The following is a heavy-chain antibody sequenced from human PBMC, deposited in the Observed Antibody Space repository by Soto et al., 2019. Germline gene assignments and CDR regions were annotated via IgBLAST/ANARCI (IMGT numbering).Heavy chain of an antibody. J-gene: IGHJ6*02. CDR3: PRVPMQWGGNMPRPRPYAMDA. V-gene: IGHV1-18*01. Sequence: ASVKVSCKASGYSLTSLGISWVRQAPGQGLEWVGWISGYNGNTNYAQKLQGRVTMTTDTSTSTADMELRSLRSDDTAVYYCPRVPMQWGGNMPRPRPYAMDAWGQGTTVTVSS. D-gene: IGHD2-15*01. CDR2: ISGYNGNT. CDR1: GYSLTSLG.